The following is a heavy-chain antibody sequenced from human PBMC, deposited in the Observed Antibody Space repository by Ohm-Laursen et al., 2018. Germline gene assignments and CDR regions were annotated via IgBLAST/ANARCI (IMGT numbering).Heavy chain of an antibody. V-gene: IGHV3-23*01. CDR1: GFTFSSYA. D-gene: IGHD1-26*01. Sequence: SLRLSCSASGFTFSSYAMSWVRQAPGKGLEWVSAISGSGGSTYYADSVKGRFTISRDNSKNTLYLQMNSLRAEDTAVYYCAKGRVGAHPFDYWGQGTLVTVSS. CDR2: ISGSGGST. CDR3: AKGRVGAHPFDY. J-gene: IGHJ4*02.